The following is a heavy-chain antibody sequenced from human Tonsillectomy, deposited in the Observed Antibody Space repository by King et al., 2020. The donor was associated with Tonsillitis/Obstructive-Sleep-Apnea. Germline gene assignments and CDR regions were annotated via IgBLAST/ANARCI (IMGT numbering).Heavy chain of an antibody. CDR1: GYTFTSYA. Sequence: VQLVQSGSEVKKPGASVKVSCKASGYTFTSYAISWVRQAPGQGLEWMGWISGYNGNTNYAQKDQGRVTMTTDTSTSTAYMELRRLRADDTAVYYCARDTSLVAPFDYWGQGTLITVSS. V-gene: IGHV1-18*01. D-gene: IGHD5-12*01. J-gene: IGHJ4*02. CDR2: ISGYNGNT. CDR3: ARDTSLVAPFDY.